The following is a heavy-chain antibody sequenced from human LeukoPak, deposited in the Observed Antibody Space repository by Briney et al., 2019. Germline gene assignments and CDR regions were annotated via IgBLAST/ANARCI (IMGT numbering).Heavy chain of an antibody. D-gene: IGHD4-11*01. J-gene: IGHJ4*02. CDR1: GFTFSSYA. Sequence: GGSLRLSCAASGFTFSSYAMHWVRQAPGKGLEWVAVISYDGSNKYYADSVKGRFTISRDNSKNTLYLQMNSLRAEDTAVYYCARSPPSNYAYDGWGQGTLVTVSS. CDR2: ISYDGSNK. V-gene: IGHV3-30*04. CDR3: ARSPPSNYAYDG.